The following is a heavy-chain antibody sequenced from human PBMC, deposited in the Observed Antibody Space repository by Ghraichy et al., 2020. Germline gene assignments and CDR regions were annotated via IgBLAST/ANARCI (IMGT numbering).Heavy chain of an antibody. CDR2: IYYSGST. CDR1: GGSVSSGSYY. CDR3: ARDGRGGWGTPADY. V-gene: IGHV4-61*01. J-gene: IGHJ4*02. D-gene: IGHD6-19*01. Sequence: SETLSLTCTVSGGSVSSGSYYWSWIRQPPGKGLEWIGYIYYSGSTNYNPSLKSRVTISVDTSKNQFSLKLSSVTAADTAVYYCARDGRGGWGTPADYWGQGTLVTVSS.